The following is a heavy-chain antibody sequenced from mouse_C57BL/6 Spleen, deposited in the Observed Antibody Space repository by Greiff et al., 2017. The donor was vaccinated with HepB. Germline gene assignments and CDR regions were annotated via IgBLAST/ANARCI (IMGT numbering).Heavy chain of an antibody. V-gene: IGHV5-17*01. CDR1: GFTFSDYG. Sequence: DVQLVESGGGLVKPGGSLKLSCAASGFTFSDYGMHWVRQAPEKGLEWVAYISSGSSTIYYADTVKGRFTISRDNAKSTLFLQMTSLRSEDTAMYYCANFYGNSYYAMDYWGQGTSVTVSS. CDR2: ISSGSSTI. D-gene: IGHD2-1*01. J-gene: IGHJ4*01. CDR3: ANFYGNSYYAMDY.